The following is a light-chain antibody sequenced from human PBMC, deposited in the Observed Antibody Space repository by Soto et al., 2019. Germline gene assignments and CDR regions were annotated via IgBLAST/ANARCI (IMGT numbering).Light chain of an antibody. CDR2: KVS. J-gene: IGKJ1*01. Sequence: DVVMTQSPLSLPVTLGQPASISCRSSQSLVYSDGNTYLNWFQQRPGQSPRRLIYKVSNRDSGVPARFSGSGSGTDFTLKISRVEAEGVGVDYCMQGTHWPRTFGQGTKVEIK. CDR1: QSLVYSDGNTY. CDR3: MQGTHWPRT. V-gene: IGKV2-30*01.